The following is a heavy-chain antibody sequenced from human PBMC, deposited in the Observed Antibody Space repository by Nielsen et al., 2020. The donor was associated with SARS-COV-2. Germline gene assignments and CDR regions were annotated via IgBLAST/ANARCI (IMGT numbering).Heavy chain of an antibody. V-gene: IGHV4-34*01. CDR2: INHSGST. J-gene: IGHJ6*03. CDR1: GGSFSGYY. D-gene: IGHD2-15*01. CDR3: ARGARVVVVAGGFYYYYYMDV. Sequence: SQTLSLTCAVYGGSFSGYYWSWIRQPPGKGLEWIGEINHSGSTNYNPSLKSRVTISVDTSKNQFSLKLSSVTAADTAVYYCARGARVVVVAGGFYYYYYMDVWGKGTTVTVSS.